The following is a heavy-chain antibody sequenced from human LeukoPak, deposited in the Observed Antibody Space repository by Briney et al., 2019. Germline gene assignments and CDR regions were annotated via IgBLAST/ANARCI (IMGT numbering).Heavy chain of an antibody. CDR2: ISSNGGTT. CDR3: ARPTWTNYMDV. D-gene: IGHD3/OR15-3a*01. Sequence: GGSLRLSCAASGFTFSSYEMNWVRQAPGKGLECISAISSNGGTTFYADSVKGRFSISRDNSKNTLYLQMGSLRAEDTAVYFCARPTWTNYMDVWGKGTAVTISS. V-gene: IGHV3-64*02. CDR1: GFTFSSYE. J-gene: IGHJ6*03.